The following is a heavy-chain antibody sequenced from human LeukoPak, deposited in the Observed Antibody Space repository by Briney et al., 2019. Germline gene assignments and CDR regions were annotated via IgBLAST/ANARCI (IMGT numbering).Heavy chain of an antibody. CDR3: ARGLRVAARPDYFDY. J-gene: IGHJ4*02. Sequence: SETLSLTCAVYGGSFSDYYWSWIRQPPGKGLEWIGEINHSGSTNYNPSLKSRVTISVDTSKNQFSLKLSSMTAAGTAVYYCARGLRVAARPDYFDYWGQGTLVTVSS. CDR2: INHSGST. CDR1: GGSFSDYY. V-gene: IGHV4-34*01. D-gene: IGHD6-6*01.